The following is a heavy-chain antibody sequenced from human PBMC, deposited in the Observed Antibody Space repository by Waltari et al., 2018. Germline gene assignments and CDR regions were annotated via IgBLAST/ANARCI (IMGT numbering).Heavy chain of an antibody. CDR1: GGSLSSYY. Sequence: QVQLQQWGAGVLQPSETLSLTCAVYGGSLSSYYCGWIRQPPGKGLEWIGEINHAGYTNYNPSLRSRVSLLVDTSMSQFSLKLNTLTAADTAVYYCVRLEDCSGPGGNCYSGDSFAMDAWGQGTTVTVSS. V-gene: IGHV4-34*02. D-gene: IGHD2-15*01. CDR3: VRLEDCSGPGGNCYSGDSFAMDA. CDR2: INHAGYT. J-gene: IGHJ6*02.